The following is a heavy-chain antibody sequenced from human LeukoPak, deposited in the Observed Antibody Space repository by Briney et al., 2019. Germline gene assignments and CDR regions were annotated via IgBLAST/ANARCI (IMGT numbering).Heavy chain of an antibody. D-gene: IGHD1-26*01. CDR3: ARAYSERYGLGYYYMDV. V-gene: IGHV3-21*01. J-gene: IGHJ6*03. CDR2: ISTSSSYI. CDR1: GFTFSSYS. Sequence: GGSLRLSCAASGFTFSSYSMNWVRQAPGKGLEWVSSISTSSSYIYYADSVRGRFTISRDNAKKSVYLQMNSLRAEDTAVYYCARAYSERYGLGYYYMDVWGKGTTVTISS.